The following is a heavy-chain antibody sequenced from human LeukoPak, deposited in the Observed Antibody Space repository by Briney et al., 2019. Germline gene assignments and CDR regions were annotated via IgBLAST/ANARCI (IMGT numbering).Heavy chain of an antibody. CDR1: GFTFDDYA. Sequence: GSLRLSCAASGFTFDDYAMLWVRQAPGKGLEWVSLISWDGGRTYYADSVKGRFTISRDNSKNSLYLQMNSLRAEDSALYYCAKDKFDGSGSYYFDYWGQGTLVTVSS. CDR2: ISWDGGRT. V-gene: IGHV3-43D*03. D-gene: IGHD3-10*01. J-gene: IGHJ4*02. CDR3: AKDKFDGSGSYYFDY.